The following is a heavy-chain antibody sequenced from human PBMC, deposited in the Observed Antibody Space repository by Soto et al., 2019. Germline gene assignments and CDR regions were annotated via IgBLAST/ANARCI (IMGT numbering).Heavy chain of an antibody. CDR1: GYSFTSYW. D-gene: IGHD2-2*01. CDR2: IDPSDSYT. V-gene: IGHV5-10-1*01. CDR3: ASSPIVAVPADKGGAGYAMDV. J-gene: IGHJ6*02. Sequence: PGESLKISCKGSGYSFTSYWISWVRQMPGKGLEWMGRIDPSDSYTNYSPSFQGHVTISADKSISTAYLQWSSLKASDTAMYYCASSPIVAVPADKGGAGYAMDVWGQGTTVTVSS.